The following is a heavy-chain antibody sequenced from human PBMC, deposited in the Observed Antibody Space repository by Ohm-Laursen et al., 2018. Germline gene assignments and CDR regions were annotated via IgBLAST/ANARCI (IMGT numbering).Heavy chain of an antibody. D-gene: IGHD3-22*01. V-gene: IGHV4-59*01. CDR2: IYSSGST. Sequence: SETLSLTCTVSGGSLRNYYWSWIRQPPGKGLEWIGYIYSSGSTNYNPSLRSRLTISVDTSKNQLALKLNSVTAADTAVYYCARGRDYYDDDLKGHFDYWGQGTLVTVSS. J-gene: IGHJ4*02. CDR1: GGSLRNYY. CDR3: ARGRDYYDDDLKGHFDY.